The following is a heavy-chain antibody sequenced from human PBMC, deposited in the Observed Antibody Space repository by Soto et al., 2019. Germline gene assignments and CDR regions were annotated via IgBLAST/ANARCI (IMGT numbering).Heavy chain of an antibody. D-gene: IGHD6-13*01. J-gene: IGHJ6*02. CDR1: GFTFSSYD. Sequence: GGSLRLSCATSGFTFSSYDMNWVRQAPGKGLEWVSSITSSGANTFYADSVKGRFTISRDNSKNTLYLHMHSLSAEDTAVYYCARDQEAGSFFPYFYGMDVWGQGTTVTVSS. CDR2: ITSSGANT. V-gene: IGHV3-23*01. CDR3: ARDQEAGSFFPYFYGMDV.